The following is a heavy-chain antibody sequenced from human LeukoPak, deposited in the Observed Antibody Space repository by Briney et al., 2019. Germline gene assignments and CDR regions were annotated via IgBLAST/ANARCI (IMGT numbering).Heavy chain of an antibody. V-gene: IGHV3-9*03. Sequence: GSSLGLSCAASGLTFDDYDMHWVLQAPGKGLALVPDISWYSGSIGYADYLKGRFTISRDNAKNPLYLQMNSLISEGIALYYCAKGGGRYYMDVWGKGTTVTVPS. J-gene: IGHJ6*03. CDR3: AKGGGRYYMDV. CDR1: GLTFDDYD. D-gene: IGHD3-10*01. CDR2: ISWYSGSI.